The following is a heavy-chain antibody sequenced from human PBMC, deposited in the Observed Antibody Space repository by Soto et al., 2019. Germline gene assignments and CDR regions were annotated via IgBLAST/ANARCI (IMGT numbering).Heavy chain of an antibody. J-gene: IGHJ5*02. V-gene: IGHV3-48*02. Sequence: VQLVESGGGLVQPGGSLRLSCAASGFTFSSYSMNWVRQAPGKGLEWVSYISSSSSTIYYADSVKGRFTISRDNAKNSLYLQMNSLRDEDTAVYYCARGHYDSSGYYYGPNWFDPWGQGTLVTVSS. CDR1: GFTFSSYS. CDR3: ARGHYDSSGYYYGPNWFDP. CDR2: ISSSSSTI. D-gene: IGHD3-22*01.